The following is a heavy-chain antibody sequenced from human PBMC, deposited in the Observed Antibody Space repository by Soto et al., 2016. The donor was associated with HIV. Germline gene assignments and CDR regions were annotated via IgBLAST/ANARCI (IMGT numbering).Heavy chain of an antibody. V-gene: IGHV4-59*01. CDR2: IFYTGNT. D-gene: IGHD4-17*01. J-gene: IGHJ4*02. Sequence: QVQLQESGPGLVKPSETLSLTCTVSGGSIRSYYWSWIRQSPGKGLELIGYIFYTGNTNYNPSLKSQVTISLDTPKNQLSLRLSSVTAADTAVYYCAGARGTYGVDYWGQGTLVTVSS. CDR1: GGSIRSYY. CDR3: AGARGTYGVDY.